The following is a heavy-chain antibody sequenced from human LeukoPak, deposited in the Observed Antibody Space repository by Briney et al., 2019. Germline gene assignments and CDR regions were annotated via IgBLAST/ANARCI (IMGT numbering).Heavy chain of an antibody. CDR3: ARSPTVTRYYYYMDV. Sequence: PSETLSLTCTVSGYSISSGYYWGWIRQPPGKGLEWIGSIYHSGSTYYNPSLKSRVTISLDTSKNQFSLQLNSVTAADTAVYFCARSPTVTRYYYYMDVWGKGTTVTISS. J-gene: IGHJ6*03. D-gene: IGHD4-17*01. CDR2: IYHSGST. CDR1: GYSISSGYY. V-gene: IGHV4-38-2*02.